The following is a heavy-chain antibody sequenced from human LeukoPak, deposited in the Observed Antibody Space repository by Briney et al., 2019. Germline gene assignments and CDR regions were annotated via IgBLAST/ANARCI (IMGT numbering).Heavy chain of an antibody. Sequence: GGSLRLSCAASGFTFSSYAMSWVRQAPGKGLEWVSAISGSGGSTYYADSVKGRFTISRDNSKNTLYLQMNSLRAEDTAVYYCAKDRAGELERRIGFDYWGQGTLVTVSS. V-gene: IGHV3-23*01. D-gene: IGHD1-1*01. CDR2: ISGSGGST. CDR3: AKDRAGELERRIGFDY. J-gene: IGHJ4*02. CDR1: GFTFSSYA.